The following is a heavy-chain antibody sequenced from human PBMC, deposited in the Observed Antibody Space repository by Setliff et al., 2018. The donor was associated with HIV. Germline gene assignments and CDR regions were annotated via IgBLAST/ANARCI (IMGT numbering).Heavy chain of an antibody. Sequence: SVKVSCKASGGTFSSYIISWVRQAPGQGPEWMGGIIPMYGVANYAQKFQGRVTITTDESTSTAYMELSSLRSEDTAVYYCALPYCGGGNCWSSASLPPAGWFDPWGQGTLVTVSS. CDR3: ALPYCGGGNCWSSASLPPAGWFDP. D-gene: IGHD2-15*01. V-gene: IGHV1-69*05. J-gene: IGHJ5*02. CDR2: IIPMYGVA. CDR1: GGTFSSYI.